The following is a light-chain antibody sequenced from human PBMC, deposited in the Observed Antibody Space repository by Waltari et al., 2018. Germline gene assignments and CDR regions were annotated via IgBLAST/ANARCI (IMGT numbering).Light chain of an antibody. J-gene: IGLJ3*02. CDR3: QSYDSSLSGSGV. Sequence: QSVLTQPPSVSGAPGQRVTISCTGSSSNIGAGYDVHWYQQLPGTTPKLLIYGKSKRPSWCPYRFSGSTFGTSASLAITGLQAEDEADYYCQSYDSSLSGSGVFGGGTKLTVL. V-gene: IGLV1-40*01. CDR1: SSNIGAGYD. CDR2: GKS.